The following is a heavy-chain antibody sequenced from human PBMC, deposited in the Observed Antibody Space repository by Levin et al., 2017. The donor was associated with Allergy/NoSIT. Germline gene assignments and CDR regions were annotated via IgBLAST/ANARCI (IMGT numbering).Heavy chain of an antibody. V-gene: IGHV1-2*02. D-gene: IGHD3-3*01. Sequence: ASVKVSCKASGYTFTGYYMHWVRQAPGQGLEWMGWINPNSGGTNYAQKFQGRVTMTRDTSISTAYMELSRLRSDDTAVYYCARPFEESDWYFDLWGRGTLVTVSS. CDR2: INPNSGGT. J-gene: IGHJ2*01. CDR1: GYTFTGYY. CDR3: ARPFEESDWYFDL.